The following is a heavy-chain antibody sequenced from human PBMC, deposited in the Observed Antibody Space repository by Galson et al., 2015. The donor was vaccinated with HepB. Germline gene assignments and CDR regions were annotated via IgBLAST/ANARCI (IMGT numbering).Heavy chain of an antibody. CDR2: INSRGRTT. CDR3: VRGPYDYGDRRWWFDP. D-gene: IGHD4-17*01. CDR1: GFTFSDYW. J-gene: IGHJ5*02. Sequence: SLRLSCATSGFTFSDYWMHWVRQAPGRGPMWVSRINSRGRTTDYADSVKGRFTISRDNANNTLYLQMNSLRVDDTAVYYCVRGPYDYGDRRWWFDPWGHGTLVIVSP. V-gene: IGHV3-74*01.